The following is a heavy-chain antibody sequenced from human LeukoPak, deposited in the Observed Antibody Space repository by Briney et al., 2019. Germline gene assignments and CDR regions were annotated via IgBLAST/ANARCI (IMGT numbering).Heavy chain of an antibody. CDR1: GYTFTSYD. CDR3: AREPRRTYSDNWFDP. Sequence: ASVKVSCKASGYTFTSYDINWVRQAIGQGLEWMGWMNPNSGNTGYAQKFQGRVTMTRNTSISTAYMELSSLRSEDTAVYYSAREPRRTYSDNWFDPWGQGTLVTVSS. CDR2: MNPNSGNT. J-gene: IGHJ5*02. D-gene: IGHD4-11*01. V-gene: IGHV1-8*01.